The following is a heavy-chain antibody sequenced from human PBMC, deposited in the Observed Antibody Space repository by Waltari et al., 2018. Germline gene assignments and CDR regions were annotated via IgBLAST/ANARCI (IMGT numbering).Heavy chain of an antibody. CDR2: INTDGTIT. CDR3: VLYTSSFLGDC. CDR1: GFTFSSYW. J-gene: IGHJ4*02. V-gene: IGHV3-74*01. Sequence: EVQLVESGGGLVQPGGSLRLSCAASGFTFSSYWMHWVRQAPGKGLLSVSLINTDGTITSYVDSVKGRFTISRDNAKNTLFLQMNSLRADDTAVYYCVLYTSSFLGDCWGQGTLVTVSS. D-gene: IGHD6-13*01.